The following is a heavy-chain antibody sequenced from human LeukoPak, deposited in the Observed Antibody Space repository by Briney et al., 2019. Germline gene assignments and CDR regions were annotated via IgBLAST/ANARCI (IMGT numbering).Heavy chain of an antibody. CDR3: ARNFRGGSTYLDY. CDR1: GASINNDF. J-gene: IGHJ4*02. D-gene: IGHD2/OR15-2a*01. V-gene: IGHV4-4*07. Sequence: SETLSLTCTVSGASINNDFWTWIRQPAGKGLEWIGRIYSSGTTNYNPSLTSRVTMSVDTSKNQFSLKLSSVTAADTAVYYCARNFRGGSTYLDYWGQGILATVSS. CDR2: IYSSGTT.